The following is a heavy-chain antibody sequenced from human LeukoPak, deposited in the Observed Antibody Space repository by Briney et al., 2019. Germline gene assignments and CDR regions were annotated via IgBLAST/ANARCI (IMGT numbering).Heavy chain of an antibody. V-gene: IGHV4-30-2*01. Sequence: SLTLSLTCAVSGDSISSGTYSWTWIRQPPGKGLEWIGFISHSGGTYYNPFLKSRVTMSVDRSENQFSLKLSSVTAADTAVYYCATAPILRGEGGEHYKYGMDVWGQGTTVIVSS. J-gene: IGHJ6*02. CDR2: ISHSGGT. D-gene: IGHD2-2*02. CDR3: ATAPILRGEGGEHYKYGMDV. CDR1: GDSISSGTYS.